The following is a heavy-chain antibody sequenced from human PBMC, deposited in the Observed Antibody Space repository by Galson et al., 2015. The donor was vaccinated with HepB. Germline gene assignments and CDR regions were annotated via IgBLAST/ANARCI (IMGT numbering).Heavy chain of an antibody. V-gene: IGHV3-33*01. J-gene: IGHJ6*02. Sequence: SLRLSCAASGFTLNTYGIHWVRQPPGKGLEWVAVIWFDGTKTFYADSVKGRFTIARDSNKNTGFLQMNSLRPEDTAVYYCARDVRIAALGTTQPYGMDVWGQGTTVSVSS. CDR2: IWFDGTKT. CDR1: GFTLNTYG. D-gene: IGHD1-1*01. CDR3: ARDVRIAALGTTQPYGMDV.